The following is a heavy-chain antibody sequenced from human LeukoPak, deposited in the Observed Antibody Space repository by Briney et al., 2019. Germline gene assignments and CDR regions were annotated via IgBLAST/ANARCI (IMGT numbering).Heavy chain of an antibody. Sequence: SETLSLTCTVSGGSISSSRYFWGWIRQPPGKGLEWIGSIYYSGSTYYNPSLKSRVTISVDTSKNQFSLNLSSVTAADTAVYYCASRKLGNDYWGQGTLVTVSS. V-gene: IGHV4-39*07. J-gene: IGHJ4*02. D-gene: IGHD7-27*01. CDR3: ASRKLGNDY. CDR2: IYYSGST. CDR1: GGSISSSRYF.